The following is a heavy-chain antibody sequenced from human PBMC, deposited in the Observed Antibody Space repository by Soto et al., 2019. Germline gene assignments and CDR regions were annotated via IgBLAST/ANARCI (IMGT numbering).Heavy chain of an antibody. V-gene: IGHV4-59*13. CDR3: ARCKLFPYDSDSDYGWFEP. CDR2: IYHTGST. CDR1: GGPITSYY. Sequence: SETLSLTCTVSGGPITSYYWSWIRQAPGKGLEWIGYIYHTGSTKYNPSLKSRVTISIDTSKNQFSLHLKSVTATDTAVYYCARCKLFPYDSDSDYGWFEPWGQGTLVTVYS. D-gene: IGHD3-22*01. J-gene: IGHJ5*02.